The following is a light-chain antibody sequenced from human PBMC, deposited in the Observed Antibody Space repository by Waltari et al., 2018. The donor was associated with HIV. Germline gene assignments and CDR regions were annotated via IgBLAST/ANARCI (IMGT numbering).Light chain of an antibody. J-gene: IGLJ2*01. CDR1: NSDVGFYNL. V-gene: IGLV2-14*01. CDR2: AVH. Sequence: QSALAQPASVSGSPGQSITISCTGRNSDVGFYNLVSWYQQFPGKAPPLIIYAVHSRPSGVSSRFSGSKSGNTASLTISDLQAEDEAEYFCNSYRSSDTVIFGGGTKLTVL. CDR3: NSYRSSDTVI.